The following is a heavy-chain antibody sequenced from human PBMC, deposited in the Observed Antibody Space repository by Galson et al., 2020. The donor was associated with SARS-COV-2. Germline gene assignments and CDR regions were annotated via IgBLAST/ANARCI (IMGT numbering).Heavy chain of an antibody. CDR2: IYYSGST. D-gene: IGHD4-17*01. J-gene: IGHJ2*01. Sequence: SETLSLTCTVSGGSISSGGYYWSWIRQHPGKGLEWIGYIYYSGSTYYNPSLKSRVTISVDTSKNQFSLKLSSVTAADTAVYYCARQPLQPSTVVTNYWYFDLWGRGTLVTVSS. V-gene: IGHV4-31*03. CDR3: ARQPLQPSTVVTNYWYFDL. CDR1: GGSISSGGYY.